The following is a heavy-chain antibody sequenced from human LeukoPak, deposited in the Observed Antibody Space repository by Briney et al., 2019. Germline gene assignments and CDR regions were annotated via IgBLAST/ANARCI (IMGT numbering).Heavy chain of an antibody. D-gene: IGHD3-10*01. CDR1: GGTFSSYA. CDR2: IIPIFGTA. Sequence: ASVKVSCKASGGTFSSYAISWVRQAPGQGLEWMGGIIPIFGTANYAQKFQGRVTITADESTSTAYMELSSLRSEDTAVYYCAKLRAGSGSYYNEFDYWGQGTLVTASS. J-gene: IGHJ4*02. V-gene: IGHV1-69*01. CDR3: AKLRAGSGSYYNEFDY.